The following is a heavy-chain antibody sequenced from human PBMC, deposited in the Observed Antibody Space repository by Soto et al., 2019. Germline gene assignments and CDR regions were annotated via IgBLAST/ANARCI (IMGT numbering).Heavy chain of an antibody. CDR1: GFTFSRYA. D-gene: IGHD2-21*01. Sequence: TGGSLRLSCAASGFTFSRYALNWVRQATGKGLEWVAEISGSGTSTYYAPSVKGRFIISSDSSKNTFYLRMNSLRAEDTAMYYCARSLSALFSLGDFNYWGQGALVTVSS. J-gene: IGHJ4*02. CDR2: ISGSGTST. CDR3: ARSLSALFSLGDFNY. V-gene: IGHV3-23*01.